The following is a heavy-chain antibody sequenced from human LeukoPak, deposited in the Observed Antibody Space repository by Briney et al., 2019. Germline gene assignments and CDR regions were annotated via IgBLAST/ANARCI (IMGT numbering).Heavy chain of an antibody. CDR1: GYTFTSYE. D-gene: IGHD3-3*01. J-gene: IGHJ5*02. V-gene: IGHV1-8*01. Sequence: ASVKVSCKASGYTFTSYEINWVRQATGQGLEWMGWMNPNSGNTGYAQKFQGRVTMTRNTSISTAYMELSSLRSEDTAVYYCARVPITIFGVVIIRPKNWFDPWGQGTLVTVSS. CDR3: ARVPITIFGVVIIRPKNWFDP. CDR2: MNPNSGNT.